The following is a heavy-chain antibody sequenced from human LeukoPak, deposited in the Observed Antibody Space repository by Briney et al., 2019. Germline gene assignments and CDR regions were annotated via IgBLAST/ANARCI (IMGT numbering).Heavy chain of an antibody. D-gene: IGHD4-17*01. CDR2: IKEDGSEK. CDR1: GFIFSSYW. CDR3: ARGHDYGDYVDY. J-gene: IGHJ4*02. V-gene: IGHV3-7*01. Sequence: GGSLRLSCAASGFIFSSYWMSWVRQAPGKGLEWVANIKEDGSEKKYVDSVKGRFTISRDNAKNSVYLQMNSLRAEDTAVYYCARGHDYGDYVDYWGQGTLVTVSS.